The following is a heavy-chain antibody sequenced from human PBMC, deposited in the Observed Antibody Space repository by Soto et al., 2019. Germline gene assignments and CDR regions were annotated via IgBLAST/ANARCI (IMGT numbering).Heavy chain of an antibody. J-gene: IGHJ4*02. CDR1: GGTFSNHV. CDR2: IIPLFGRA. Sequence: SVKVSCKASGGTFSNHVISWVRQAPGQGPEWMGGIIPLFGRANYAQKFQGRVTITADESTSTAYMELSSLRSEDTAVYYCARDGTLYDTSAYYYLYWGQGTLVTVSS. D-gene: IGHD3-22*01. CDR3: ARDGTLYDTSAYYYLY. V-gene: IGHV1-69*13.